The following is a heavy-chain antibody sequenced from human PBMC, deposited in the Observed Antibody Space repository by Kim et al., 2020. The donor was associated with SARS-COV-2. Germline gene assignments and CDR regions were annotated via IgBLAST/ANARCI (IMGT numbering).Heavy chain of an antibody. CDR3: ARDPGGYDSSGTFDY. V-gene: IGHV3-66*02. CDR1: GFTVSSNY. CDR2: IYSGGST. Sequence: GGSLRLSCAASGFTVSSNYMSWVRQAPGKGLEWVSVIYSGGSTYYADSVKGRFTISRDNSKNTLYLQMNSLRAEDTAVYYCARDPGGYDSSGTFDYWGQGTLVTVSS. D-gene: IGHD3-22*01. J-gene: IGHJ4*02.